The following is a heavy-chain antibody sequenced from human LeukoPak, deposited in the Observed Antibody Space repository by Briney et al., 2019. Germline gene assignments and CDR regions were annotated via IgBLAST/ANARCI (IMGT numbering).Heavy chain of an antibody. Sequence: PGGSLRLSCAASGFTFSCYGMHWVRQAPGKGLEWVAFIRSDGSNKYYADFVKGRFTISRDSSKNTLFLQMNSLRPEDTAVYYCARDFEWSFDYWGQGTLVTVSS. CDR2: IRSDGSNK. D-gene: IGHD3-3*01. J-gene: IGHJ4*02. CDR3: ARDFEWSFDY. CDR1: GFTFSCYG. V-gene: IGHV3-30*02.